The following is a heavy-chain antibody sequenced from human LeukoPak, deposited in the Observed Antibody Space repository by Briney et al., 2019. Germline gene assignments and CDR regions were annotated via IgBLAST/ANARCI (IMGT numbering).Heavy chain of an antibody. Sequence: VASVKVSCKASGGTFSSYAISWVRQAPGQGLEWMGGIIPIFGTANYAQKFQGRVTITADESTSTAYMELSSLRSEDTAVYYCARSVMRPPKVDYYYYYGMDVWGQGTTVTVSS. CDR3: ARSVMRPPKVDYYYYYGMDV. V-gene: IGHV1-69*01. CDR1: GGTFSSYA. CDR2: IIPIFGTA. D-gene: IGHD2-21*01. J-gene: IGHJ6*02.